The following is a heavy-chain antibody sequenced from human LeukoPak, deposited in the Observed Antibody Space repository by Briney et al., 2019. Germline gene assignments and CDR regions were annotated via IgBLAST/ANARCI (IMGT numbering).Heavy chain of an antibody. CDR1: GGSISSYY. J-gene: IGHJ4*02. D-gene: IGHD3-10*01. Sequence: PSETLSLTCTVSGGSISSYYWSWIRQPPGKGLEWIGYIYYSGTTYYNPSLKSRVTISADTSKNRFSLKLSSVTAADTAVYYCARGDSGSFGYWGQGTLVTVSS. CDR3: ARGDSGSFGY. V-gene: IGHV4-59*01. CDR2: IYYSGTT.